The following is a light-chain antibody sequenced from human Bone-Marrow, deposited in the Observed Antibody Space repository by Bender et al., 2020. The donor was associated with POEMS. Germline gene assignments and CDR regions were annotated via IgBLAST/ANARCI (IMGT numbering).Light chain of an antibody. Sequence: SFELTQPPSVSVSPGQPASITCSGDRLDENFASWYKKKPGQPPVLVIYQDHKRPSGVPARFSGSKSGTSASLAISDIQSEDEGDYYCSSWDDSLSGWVFGGGTKLTVL. CDR2: QDH. V-gene: IGLV3-1*01. CDR1: RLDENF. J-gene: IGLJ3*02. CDR3: SSWDDSLSGWV.